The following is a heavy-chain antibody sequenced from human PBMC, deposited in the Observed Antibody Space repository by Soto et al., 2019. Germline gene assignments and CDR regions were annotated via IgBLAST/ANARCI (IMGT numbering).Heavy chain of an antibody. CDR3: SRRSSGWYFDY. CDR1: GFTFSSYA. D-gene: IGHD6-19*01. J-gene: IGHJ4*02. Sequence: EVQLLESGGGLVQPGGSLRLSCAASGFTFSSYAMSWVRQAPGKGLEWVSVISGSGGSTYYADSVQGRFTISRDNSKNTLYLHMNSLRAEDTAVYYCSRRSSGWYFDYWGQGTLVTVSS. V-gene: IGHV3-23*01. CDR2: ISGSGGST.